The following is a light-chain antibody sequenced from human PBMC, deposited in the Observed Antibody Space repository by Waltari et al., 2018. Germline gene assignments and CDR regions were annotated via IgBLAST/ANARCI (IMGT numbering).Light chain of an antibody. CDR1: QSISRL. V-gene: IGKV1-5*03. CDR3: QQYESYPWT. CDR2: KAS. J-gene: IGKJ1*01. Sequence: DIQMTQSPSTLTASIGDTVTITCRARQSISRLLAWYQQKPGKAPKLLIYKASNLESGVPSRFSGRGFGTEFTLSIFSLQADDFATYYCQQYESYPWTFGQGTKVEIK.